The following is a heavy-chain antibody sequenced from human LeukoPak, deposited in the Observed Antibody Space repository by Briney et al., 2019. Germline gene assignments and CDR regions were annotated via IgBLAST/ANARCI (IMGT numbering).Heavy chain of an antibody. Sequence: ASVKVSCKASGGTFSSYAISWVRQAPGQGLEWMGIINPSGGSTSYAQKFQGRVTMTRDTSTSTVYMELSSLRSEDTAVYYCARGDGRFHYYYMDVWGKGTTVTISS. CDR2: INPSGGST. CDR1: GGTFSSYA. D-gene: IGHD1-26*01. CDR3: ARGDGRFHYYYMDV. J-gene: IGHJ6*03. V-gene: IGHV1-46*01.